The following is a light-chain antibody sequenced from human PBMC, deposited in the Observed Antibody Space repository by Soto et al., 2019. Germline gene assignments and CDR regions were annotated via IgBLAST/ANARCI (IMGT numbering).Light chain of an antibody. CDR3: QQRSNWPRT. J-gene: IGKJ3*01. Sequence: EIVLTQSPATLSLSPGERATLSCRASQSVSSYLVWYQQKPGQAPRLLIYDACSRATGIPARFSGSGSGTDFTLTLSSLEPEDFAIYYCQQRSNWPRTFGPGTKVDIK. V-gene: IGKV3-11*01. CDR1: QSVSSY. CDR2: DAC.